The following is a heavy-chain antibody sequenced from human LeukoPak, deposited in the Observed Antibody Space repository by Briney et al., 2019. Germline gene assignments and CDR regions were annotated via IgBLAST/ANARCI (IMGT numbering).Heavy chain of an antibody. CDR2: ISSSGSTI. V-gene: IGHV3-48*04. CDR3: ARDAGRRDYYDSSGHIPLDY. D-gene: IGHD3-22*01. Sequence: GGSLRLSCAAPGFTFSSYSMNWVRQAPGKGLEWVSYISSSGSTIYYADSVKGRFTISRDNAKNSLYLQMNSLRAEDTAVYYCARDAGRRDYYDSSGHIPLDYWGQGTLVTVSS. CDR1: GFTFSSYS. J-gene: IGHJ4*02.